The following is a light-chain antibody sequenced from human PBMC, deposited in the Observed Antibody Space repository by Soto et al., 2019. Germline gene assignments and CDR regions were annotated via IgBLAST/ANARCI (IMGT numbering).Light chain of an antibody. CDR2: GAS. Sequence: EIVLTQSPGTLSLSPGERASLSCRASQSVRSSSLAWYQQKPGQPPRLLIYGASSRATGIPDRFSGSESGTDFNLTISRLEPEDFAVYFCQQYGDSPDTDRWTFGPGTKVEIK. CDR1: QSVRSSS. CDR3: QQYGDSPDTDRWT. V-gene: IGKV3-20*01. J-gene: IGKJ1*01.